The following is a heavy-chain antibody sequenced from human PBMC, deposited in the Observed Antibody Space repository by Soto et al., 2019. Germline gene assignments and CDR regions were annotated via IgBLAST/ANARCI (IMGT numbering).Heavy chain of an antibody. J-gene: IGHJ5*02. D-gene: IGHD2-2*01. Sequence: ASVRVSCKASGYTFTSYGISWVRQAPGQGLEWMGWISAYNGNTNYAQKLQGRVTMTTDTSTSTAYMELRSLRSDDTAVYYCASTSCYECWFDPWGQGTLVTVSS. CDR3: ASTSCYECWFDP. CDR2: ISAYNGNT. CDR1: GYTFTSYG. V-gene: IGHV1-18*01.